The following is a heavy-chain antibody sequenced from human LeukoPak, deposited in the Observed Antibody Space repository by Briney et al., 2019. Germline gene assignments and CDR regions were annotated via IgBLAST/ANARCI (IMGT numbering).Heavy chain of an antibody. CDR1: GYTFTSYD. CDR2: INPNSGGT. J-gene: IGHJ1*01. D-gene: IGHD3-10*01. CDR3: ARVRGFYYGSGTYNYFQH. V-gene: IGHV1-2*02. Sequence: ASVKVSCKASGYTFTSYDINWVRQAPGQGLEWMGWINPNSGGTHYAQKFQDRVTMTRDTSISTAYMELSRLRSDDTAVYYCARVRGFYYGSGTYNYFQHWGQGTLVTVSS.